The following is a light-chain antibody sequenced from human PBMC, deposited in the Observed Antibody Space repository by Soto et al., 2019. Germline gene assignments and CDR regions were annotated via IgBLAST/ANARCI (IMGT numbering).Light chain of an antibody. Sequence: EIVMKQSPATLSVSPGERATLSCRASQSVSIKLAWYQQKPGQAPRLLIYDTSNRATGIPARFSGSRSGTDFTLTISSLEPEDFGVYFCHQRNKFGQGTRLEI. V-gene: IGKV3-11*01. CDR3: HQRNK. CDR2: DTS. J-gene: IGKJ5*01. CDR1: QSVSIK.